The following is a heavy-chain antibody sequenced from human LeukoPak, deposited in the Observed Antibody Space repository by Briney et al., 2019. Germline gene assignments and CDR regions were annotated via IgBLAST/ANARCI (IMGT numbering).Heavy chain of an antibody. CDR1: GGSFSGYY. D-gene: IGHD2-21*01. J-gene: IGHJ6*03. Sequence: PSETLSLTCAVYGGSFSGYYWSWIRQPPGKGLEWIGEINHSGSTNYNPSLKSRVTISVDTSKNQFSLKLSSVTAADTAVYYCARRRLLWLPRPSDYYMDVWGKGTTVTISS. CDR3: ARRRLLWLPRPSDYYMDV. CDR2: INHSGST. V-gene: IGHV4-34*01.